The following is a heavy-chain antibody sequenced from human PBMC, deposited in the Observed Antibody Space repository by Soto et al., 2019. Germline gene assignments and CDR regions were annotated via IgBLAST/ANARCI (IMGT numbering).Heavy chain of an antibody. D-gene: IGHD1-1*01. J-gene: IGHJ4*02. CDR1: GFIFRRFV. CDR3: ARGTTYGYFDS. Sequence: VGSLRLSCAASGFIFRRFVMHWVRQAPGKGLEWVALISNDETNTYYADSVKGRFTVSRDNSRKILYVEMNSLRPEDTAVYFCARGTTYGYFDSWGQGTLVTVSS. V-gene: IGHV3-30-3*01. CDR2: ISNDETNT.